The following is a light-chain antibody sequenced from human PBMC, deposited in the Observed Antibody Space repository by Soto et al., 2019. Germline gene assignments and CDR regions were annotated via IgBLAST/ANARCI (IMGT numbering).Light chain of an antibody. Sequence: MLKKSLGTLSLTPEERATLSCRASQSVCSTNLAWYQQKPGQAPRLLIYGASCRATGIPDRFSGSGSGTDFTLTISILEPEDFAVYCCQQYGTSPRTFGQVTMV. CDR1: QSVCSTN. CDR2: GAS. V-gene: IGKV3-20*01. CDR3: QQYGTSPRT. J-gene: IGKJ1*01.